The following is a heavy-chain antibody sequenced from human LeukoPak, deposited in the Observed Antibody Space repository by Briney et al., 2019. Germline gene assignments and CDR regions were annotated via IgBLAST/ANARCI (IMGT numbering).Heavy chain of an antibody. D-gene: IGHD1-14*01. J-gene: IGHJ3*02. CDR1: GYTFTGYY. CDR3: AREGNGEPGFDI. V-gene: IGHV1-2*02. CDR2: INLNSGGT. Sequence: ASVKVSCKASGYTFTGYYMHWVRQAPGQGLEWMGWINLNSGGTNYAQKFQGRVTMTRDTSISTAYMELSRLRSDDTAVYYCAREGNGEPGFDIWGQGTMVTVSS.